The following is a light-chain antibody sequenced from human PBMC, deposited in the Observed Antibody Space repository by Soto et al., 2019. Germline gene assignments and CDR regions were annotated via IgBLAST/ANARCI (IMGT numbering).Light chain of an antibody. J-gene: IGLJ1*01. CDR2: EVS. CDR3: SSLRV. Sequence: QSALTQPASVSGSPGQSITISCTGTSSDIGVYNYVSWYQHHPGKAPKLMIYEVSNRPSGVSNRFSGSKSGNTASLTISGLQAEDEADYYCSSLRVFGTGTKLTVL. V-gene: IGLV2-14*01. CDR1: SSDIGVYNY.